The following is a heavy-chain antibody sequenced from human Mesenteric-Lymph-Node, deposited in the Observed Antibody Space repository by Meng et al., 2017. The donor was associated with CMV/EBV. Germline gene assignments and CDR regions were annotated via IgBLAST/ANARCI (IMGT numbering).Heavy chain of an antibody. V-gene: IGHV4-30-4*08. CDR2: IYYSGST. J-gene: IGHJ4*02. Sequence: TVSGGSISSGDYYWSWIRQPPGKGLEWIGYIYYSGSTYYNPSLKSRVTISVDTSKNQFSLKLSSVTAADTAVYYCASLESIAAAHFDYWGQGTLVTVSS. D-gene: IGHD6-13*01. CDR1: GGSISSGDYY. CDR3: ASLESIAAAHFDY.